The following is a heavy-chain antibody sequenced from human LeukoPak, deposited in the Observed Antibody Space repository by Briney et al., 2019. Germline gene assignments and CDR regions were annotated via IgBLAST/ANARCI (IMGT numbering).Heavy chain of an antibody. CDR3: ARGRPSAEPPDH. CDR1: GYTFSDYY. Sequence: ASVKVSCKASGYTFSDYYIHWVRQAPGQGLEYMGWINPNTGGASYAQKLRVRVTMTRDTSSSTVYMQLSTLTSDDTAVYSCARGRPSAEPPDHWGQGTLVAVSS. J-gene: IGHJ4*02. V-gene: IGHV1-2*02. D-gene: IGHD6-6*01. CDR2: INPNTGGA.